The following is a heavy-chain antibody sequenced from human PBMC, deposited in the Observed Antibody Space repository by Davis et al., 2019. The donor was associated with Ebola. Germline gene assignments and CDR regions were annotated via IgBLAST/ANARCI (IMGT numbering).Heavy chain of an antibody. CDR3: SRGIAVAGPHFDY. J-gene: IGHJ4*02. D-gene: IGHD6-19*01. V-gene: IGHV1-69*13. Sequence: VNVSCMASLGIFSSYTIIRVRHLPGQGLEWMGGIIPIFGTANYAQTFQGRVTLTADESTSTAYMELSSLRSEDTAVYYCSRGIAVAGPHFDYWGQGTLVTVSS. CDR1: LGIFSSYT. CDR2: IIPIFGTA.